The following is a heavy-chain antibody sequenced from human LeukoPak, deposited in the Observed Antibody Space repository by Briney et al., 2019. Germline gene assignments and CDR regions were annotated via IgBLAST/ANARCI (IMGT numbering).Heavy chain of an antibody. Sequence: SETLSLTCTVSGGSISGYYWTWIRQPAGKGLEWIGRIYTSGSTDYNPSLKSRVTMSVDGAKNQFSLKLSSVTAADTAVYYWARVIWFGELLGSQAYGMDVWGQGTTVTVSS. CDR1: GGSISGYY. V-gene: IGHV4-4*07. CDR2: IYTSGST. J-gene: IGHJ6*02. CDR3: ARVIWFGELLGSQAYGMDV. D-gene: IGHD3-10*01.